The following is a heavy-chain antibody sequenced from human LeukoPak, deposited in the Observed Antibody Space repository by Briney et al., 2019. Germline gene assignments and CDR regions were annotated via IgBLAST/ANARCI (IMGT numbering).Heavy chain of an antibody. J-gene: IGHJ6*02. CDR2: IVVGSGNT. D-gene: IGHD2-2*01. CDR1: GFTFTSSA. CDR3: AAGLGYCSRTSCNYYYYGMDV. Sequence: SVKVSCKASGFTFTSSAMQWVRQARGQRLEWIGWIVVGSGNTNYAQKFQERVTITRDMSTSTAYMELSSLRSEDTAVYYCAAGLGYCSRTSCNYYYYGMDVWGQGTTVTVSS. V-gene: IGHV1-58*02.